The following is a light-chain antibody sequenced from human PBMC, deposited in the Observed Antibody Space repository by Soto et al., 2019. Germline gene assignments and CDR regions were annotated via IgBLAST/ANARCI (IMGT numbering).Light chain of an antibody. CDR2: GGS. J-gene: IGKJ4*01. Sequence: DIQMTQSPSSLSASVGDRVTITCQASQAIRDYLNWYQQRLGTAPKLVTYGGSTLETGVPSRLSGRGSAADFTLTISSLQPEDIATYYCQQYDTLHPTLGGGTKGDIK. CDR1: QAIRDY. V-gene: IGKV1-33*01. CDR3: QQYDTLHPT.